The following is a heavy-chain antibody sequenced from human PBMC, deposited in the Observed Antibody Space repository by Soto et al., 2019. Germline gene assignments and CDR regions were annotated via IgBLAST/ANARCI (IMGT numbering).Heavy chain of an antibody. Sequence: PGESLKISCKGSGYSFTSYWISWVRQMPGKGLEWMGRIDPSDSYTNYSPSFQGHVTISADKSISTAYLQWSSLKASDTAMYYCARPGDYDRLFYGMDVWGQGTTVTVSS. J-gene: IGHJ6*02. CDR1: GYSFTSYW. CDR2: IDPSDSYT. CDR3: ARPGDYDRLFYGMDV. D-gene: IGHD3-16*01. V-gene: IGHV5-10-1*01.